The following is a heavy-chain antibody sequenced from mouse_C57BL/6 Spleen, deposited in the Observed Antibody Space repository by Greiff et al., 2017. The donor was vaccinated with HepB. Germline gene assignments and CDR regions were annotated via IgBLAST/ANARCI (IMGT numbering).Heavy chain of an antibody. CDR3: ARRLLLRYDFDY. D-gene: IGHD1-1*01. Sequence: VQLKQSGPGLVKPSQSLSLTCSVTGYSITSGYYWNWIRQFPGNKLAWMGYISYDGSNNYNPSLKNRISITRDTSKNQFFLKLNSVTTEDTATYYCARRLLLRYDFDYWGQGTTLTVSS. J-gene: IGHJ2*01. CDR1: GYSITSGYY. CDR2: ISYDGSN. V-gene: IGHV3-6*01.